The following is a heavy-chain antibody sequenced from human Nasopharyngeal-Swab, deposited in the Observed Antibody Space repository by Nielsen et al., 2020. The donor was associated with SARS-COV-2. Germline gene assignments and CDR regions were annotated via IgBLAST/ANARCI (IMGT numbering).Heavy chain of an antibody. Sequence: GGSLRLSCTASGFTFGDYTMNWFRQAPGKGLEWVSFIRSKAHGGTTEYAASVKGRFTISRDDSKSIAYLQMNSLKTEDTGVYYCAAGTTWAGDYWGQGTLVTVSS. CDR2: IRSKAHGGTT. J-gene: IGHJ4*02. V-gene: IGHV3-49*03. D-gene: IGHD1-1*01. CDR1: GFTFGDYT. CDR3: AAGTTWAGDY.